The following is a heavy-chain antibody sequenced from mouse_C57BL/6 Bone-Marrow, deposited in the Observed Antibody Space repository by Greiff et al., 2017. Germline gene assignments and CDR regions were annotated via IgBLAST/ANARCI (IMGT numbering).Heavy chain of an antibody. V-gene: IGHV1-81*01. CDR1: GYTFTSYG. CDR3: AHYYGSSYWYFDV. CDR2: IYPRRGNT. Sequence: VQLQQSGAELARPGASVKLSCKASGYTFTSYGISWVKQRTGQGLEWIGEIYPRRGNTYYNEKFKGKATLTADKSSSTAYMELRSLTSEDSAVYFCAHYYGSSYWYFDVWGTGTTVTVSS. J-gene: IGHJ1*03. D-gene: IGHD1-1*01.